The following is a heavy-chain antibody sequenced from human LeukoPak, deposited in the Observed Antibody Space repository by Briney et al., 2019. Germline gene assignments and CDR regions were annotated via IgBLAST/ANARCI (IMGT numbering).Heavy chain of an antibody. CDR1: GGSITTTTYY. CDR3: ARTRGFGELLGEGFDH. J-gene: IGHJ5*02. CDR2: SYYSGNT. V-gene: IGHV4-39*01. D-gene: IGHD3-10*01. Sequence: SETLSLTCTLSGGSITTTTYYWGWIRQPPGKGLEWIVSSYYSGNTYDNPSRKSRLTISIDTSMNACSLKLRAGPAADTAVYYCARTRGFGELLGEGFDHWGQGTLVTVSS.